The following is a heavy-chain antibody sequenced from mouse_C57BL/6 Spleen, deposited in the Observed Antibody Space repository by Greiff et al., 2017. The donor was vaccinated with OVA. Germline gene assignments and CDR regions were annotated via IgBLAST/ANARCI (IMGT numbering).Heavy chain of an antibody. CDR1: GYTFTSYW. D-gene: IGHD1-1*01. V-gene: IGHV1-69*01. Sequence: QVQLQQPGAELVMPGASVKLSCKASGYTFTSYWMHWVKQRPGQGLEWIGEIDPSDSYTNYNQKFKGKSTLTVDKSSSTAYMQLSSLTSEDSAVYYCARHGSSSSWYFDVWGTGTTVTVSS. J-gene: IGHJ1*03. CDR2: IDPSDSYT. CDR3: ARHGSSSSWYFDV.